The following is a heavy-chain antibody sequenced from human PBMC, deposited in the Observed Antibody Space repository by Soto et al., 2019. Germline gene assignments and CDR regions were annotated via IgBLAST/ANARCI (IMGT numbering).Heavy chain of an antibody. CDR3: ARSQGGSSSLDIYYYYYYGRDV. V-gene: IGHV1-69*01. Sequence: QVQLVQSGAEVKKPGSSVKVSCKAPGGTFSTYAISWVRQAPGQGLEWMGGVIPIFGTPKYAQKFQGRVTITADESTSTGYMELRSLRSEDAAVYYCARSQGGSSSLDIYYYYYYGRDVWGKGTTVTVSS. CDR2: VIPIFGTP. D-gene: IGHD2-15*01. CDR1: GGTFSTYA. J-gene: IGHJ6*04.